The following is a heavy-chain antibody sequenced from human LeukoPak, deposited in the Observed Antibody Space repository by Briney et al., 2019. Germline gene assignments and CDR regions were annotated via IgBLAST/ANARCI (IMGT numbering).Heavy chain of an antibody. D-gene: IGHD6-6*01. CDR3: ARSLLAARSQDYYYMDV. Sequence: SETLSLTCTVSGGSISSYYWSWIRQPPGKGLEWIGYIYTSGSTNYNPSLKSRVTISVDTSENQFSLKLSSVTAADTAVYYCARSLLAARSQDYYYMDVWGKGTTVTVSS. CDR2: IYTSGST. CDR1: GGSISSYY. V-gene: IGHV4-4*09. J-gene: IGHJ6*03.